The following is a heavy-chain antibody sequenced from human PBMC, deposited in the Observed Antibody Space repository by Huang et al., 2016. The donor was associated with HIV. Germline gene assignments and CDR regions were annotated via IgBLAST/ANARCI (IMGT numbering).Heavy chain of an antibody. CDR1: GFSFPSYD. J-gene: IGHJ6*03. CDR2: VSNDGNEK. V-gene: IGHV3-30*03. CDR3: LPAGHVSHYYYMDV. Sequence: QGQLVESGGGVVQPGRSLRLSCAASGFSFPSYDMQWVRQVPGKGLEWVSFVSNDGNEKYYADSVKGRFTISRDNFKNTLYLQMNSLRTGDTAVYFCLPAGHVSHYYYMDVWGKGTTVIVSS.